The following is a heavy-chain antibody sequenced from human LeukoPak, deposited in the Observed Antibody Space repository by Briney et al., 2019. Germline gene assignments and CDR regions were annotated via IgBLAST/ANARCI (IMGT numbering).Heavy chain of an antibody. CDR1: GGSISSNEYY. CDR3: ARGVVVVTETFDY. J-gene: IGHJ4*02. CDR2: MYYSGST. V-gene: IGHV4-39*07. D-gene: IGHD2-21*02. Sequence: SETLSLTCNVSGGSISSNEYYWGWIRQPPGKGLEWIANMYYSGSTYYNPSLKSRVTISIDTSKNQLSLKLSSVTAADTAVYYCARGVVVVTETFDYWGQGTLVTVSS.